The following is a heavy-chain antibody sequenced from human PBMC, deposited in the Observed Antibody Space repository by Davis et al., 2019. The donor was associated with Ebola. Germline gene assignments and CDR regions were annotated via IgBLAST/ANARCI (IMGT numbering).Heavy chain of an antibody. J-gene: IGHJ6*02. CDR1: GFTFSSYG. V-gene: IGHV3-33*01. D-gene: IGHD6-13*01. Sequence: GGSLRLSCAASGFTFSSYGMHWVRQAPGKGLEWVAVIWYDRSNKYYADSVKGRFTISRDNSKNTLYLQMNSLRAEDTAVYYCAGSRYSIAAAGTKGYYYYYGMDVWGQGTTVTVSS. CDR2: IWYDRSNK. CDR3: AGSRYSIAAAGTKGYYYYYGMDV.